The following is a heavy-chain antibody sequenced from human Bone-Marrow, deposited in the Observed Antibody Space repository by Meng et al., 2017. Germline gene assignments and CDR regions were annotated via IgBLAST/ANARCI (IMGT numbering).Heavy chain of an antibody. V-gene: IGHV3-74*01. CDR2: IDNAGSGT. J-gene: IGHJ4*02. D-gene: IGHD6-19*01. CDR3: ARVGGNGWLPFDY. CDR1: GFSFSDYW. Sequence: EVQLVESGGGLVQPGGSLRLSCAASGFSFSDYWMHWVRQAPGKGLVWVSRIDNAGSGTNYADFVTGRFTISRDNAKNTVYLQMNSLRDEDTAVYYCARVGGNGWLPFDYWGQGTLVTVSS.